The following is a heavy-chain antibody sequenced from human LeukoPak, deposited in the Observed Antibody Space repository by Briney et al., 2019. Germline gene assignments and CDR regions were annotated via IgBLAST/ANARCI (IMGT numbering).Heavy chain of an antibody. CDR3: AKQFVDI. V-gene: IGHV3-23*01. D-gene: IGHD5-24*01. CDR2: LSASGDDA. J-gene: IGHJ5*02. Sequence: GGSLRLSCVASGLTFTNYAMNWVRQAPGKGLEWVSSLSASGDDASHADSVKGRFTISRDNSWNTLYLQMNSLSAEDTAVYYCAKQFVDIWGQGTLVTVSS. CDR1: GLTFTNYA.